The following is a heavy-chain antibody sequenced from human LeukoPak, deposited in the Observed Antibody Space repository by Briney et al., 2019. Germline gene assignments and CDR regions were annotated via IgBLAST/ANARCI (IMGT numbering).Heavy chain of an antibody. D-gene: IGHD4-17*01. V-gene: IGHV3-7*01. Sequence: GGSLRLSCAASGFTFSSYWMSWVRQAPGKGLEWVANIKQDGSEKYYVDSVKGRFTISRDNAKNSLYLQMNSLRAEDTAVYYCARDLAKTTVTTLDYWGQGTLVTVSS. J-gene: IGHJ4*02. CDR3: ARDLAKTTVTTLDY. CDR1: GFTFSSYW. CDR2: IKQDGSEK.